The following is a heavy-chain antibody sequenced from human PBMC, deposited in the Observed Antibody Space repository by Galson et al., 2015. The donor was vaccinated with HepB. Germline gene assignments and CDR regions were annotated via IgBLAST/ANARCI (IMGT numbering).Heavy chain of an antibody. CDR1: GFTFDDYG. CDR2: INWNGGST. J-gene: IGHJ3*02. Sequence: LRLSCAASGFTFDDYGMSWVRQAPGKGLEWVSGINWNGGSTGYADSVKGRFTISRDNAKNSLYLQMNSLRAEDTALYHCARGLGYCSSTSCYLNAFDIWGQGTMVTVSS. D-gene: IGHD2-2*01. V-gene: IGHV3-20*01. CDR3: ARGLGYCSSTSCYLNAFDI.